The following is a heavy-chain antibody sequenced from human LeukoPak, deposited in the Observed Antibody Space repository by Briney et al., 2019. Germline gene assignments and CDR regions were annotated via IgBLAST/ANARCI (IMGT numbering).Heavy chain of an antibody. CDR1: GFTFSSYA. CDR3: AKDTPNIVVVVAATPDYFDY. J-gene: IGHJ4*02. V-gene: IGHV3-23*01. CDR2: ISGSGGST. Sequence: PGGSLRLSCAASGFTFSSYAMSWVRQAPGKGLEWVSAISGSGGSTYYADSVKGRFTISRDNSKNTLYLQMNSLRAEDTAVYYCAKDTPNIVVVVAATPDYFDYWGQGTLVTVSP. D-gene: IGHD2-15*01.